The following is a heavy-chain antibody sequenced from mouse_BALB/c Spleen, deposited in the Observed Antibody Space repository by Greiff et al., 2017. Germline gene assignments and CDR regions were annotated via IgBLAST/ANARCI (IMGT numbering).Heavy chain of an antibody. D-gene: IGHD2-4*01. CDR3: ARDYDYDAWFAY. Sequence: VQLVESGGGLVQPGGSLKLSCAASGFTFSSYTMSWVRQTPEKRLEWVAYISNGGGSTYYPDTVKGRFTISRDNAKNTLYLQMSSLKSEDTAMYYCARDYDYDAWFAYWGQGTLVTVSA. V-gene: IGHV5-12-2*01. CDR1: GFTFSSYT. J-gene: IGHJ3*01. CDR2: ISNGGGST.